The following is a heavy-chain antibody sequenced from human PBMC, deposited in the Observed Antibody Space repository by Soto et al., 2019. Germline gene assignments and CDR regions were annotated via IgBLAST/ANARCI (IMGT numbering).Heavy chain of an antibody. CDR1: GFSLTTSGVS. CDR2: IYWNDDK. CDR3: AYRGGSRGSFDY. V-gene: IGHV2-5*01. J-gene: IGHJ4*02. Sequence: QITLKESGPTLVKPTQTLTLTCTFSGFSLTTSGVSVGWIRQPPGKALEWVAFIYWNDDKRYSPSLKSRLTITKDNSKKQVAHTMTNMDPVDTATYCCAYRGGSRGSFDYWGPGTLVTVSS. D-gene: IGHD6-25*01.